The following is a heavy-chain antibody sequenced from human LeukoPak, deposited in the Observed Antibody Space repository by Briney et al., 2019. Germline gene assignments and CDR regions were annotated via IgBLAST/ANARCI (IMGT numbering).Heavy chain of an antibody. CDR3: ATRRDGYNPTYFDI. V-gene: IGHV1-69*06. Sequence: SVKVSCKASGGTFSISWVRQAPGQGLEWMGGIIPIFNTTNYAQKFQGRVTMTEDTSTDTAYMELSSLRSEDTAVYYCATRRDGYNPTYFDIWGQGTMVTVSS. CDR1: GGTFS. D-gene: IGHD5-24*01. CDR2: IIPIFNTT. J-gene: IGHJ3*02.